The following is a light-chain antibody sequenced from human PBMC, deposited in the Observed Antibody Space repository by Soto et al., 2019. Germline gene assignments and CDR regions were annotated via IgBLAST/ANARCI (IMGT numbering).Light chain of an antibody. V-gene: IGLV2-14*03. CDR1: SSDIGGYNC. CDR3: SSCTSSSTPVV. Sequence: QLVLTQPASVSGSPGQSIAISCTGTSSDIGGYNCVSWYQQHPGKAPKLMIYDVASRPSGISNRFSGSKSGNTASLTISGLQAEDEADYYCSSCTSSSTPVVFGGGTQLTVL. CDR2: DVA. J-gene: IGLJ2*01.